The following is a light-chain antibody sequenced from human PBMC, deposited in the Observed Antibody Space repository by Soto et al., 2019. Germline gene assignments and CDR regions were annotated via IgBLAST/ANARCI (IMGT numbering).Light chain of an antibody. Sequence: DIQMTQSPSSLSASVGDRVTITCRASQSIRTYLNWYQQKPGKAPKLLIYAASSLQSGVPSRFSGSGCGTDFTLTINSLQPEDFATYYCQQSYSTPLTFGGGTKVEIK. CDR3: QQSYSTPLT. V-gene: IGKV1-39*01. J-gene: IGKJ4*01. CDR2: AAS. CDR1: QSIRTY.